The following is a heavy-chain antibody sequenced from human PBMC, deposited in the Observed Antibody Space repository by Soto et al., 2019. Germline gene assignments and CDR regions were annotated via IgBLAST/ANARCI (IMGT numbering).Heavy chain of an antibody. D-gene: IGHD3-22*01. CDR2: INPSGGST. V-gene: IGHV1-46*01. J-gene: IGHJ4*02. CDR3: ARDPHSSGYYYYFDY. CDR1: GYTFTSYY. Sequence: GASVKVSCKASGYTFTSYYMHWVRQAPGQGLEWMGIINPSGGSTSYAQKFQGRVTMTRDTSTSTVYMELSSLRSEDTAVYYCARDPHSSGYYYYFDYWGQGTLVTVSS.